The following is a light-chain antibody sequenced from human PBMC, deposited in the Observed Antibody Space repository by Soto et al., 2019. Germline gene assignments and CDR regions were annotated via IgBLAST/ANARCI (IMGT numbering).Light chain of an antibody. CDR2: LGS. CDR3: MQALQTPFT. CDR1: ESLLHGNGYNY. Sequence: DIVVSQSPLSLPVTPGEPASISCRSGESLLHGNGYNYLDWYLQKPGQSPQLLIYLGSTRASGVPDRFSGSGSGTDFTLKISRVEAEDVGVYFCMQALQTPFTFGPGTKVEIK. V-gene: IGKV2-28*01. J-gene: IGKJ3*01.